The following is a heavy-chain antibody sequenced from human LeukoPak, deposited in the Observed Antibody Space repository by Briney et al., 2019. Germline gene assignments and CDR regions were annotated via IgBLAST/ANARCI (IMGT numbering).Heavy chain of an antibody. CDR1: GFTFSNYD. J-gene: IGHJ3*02. CDR2: IGTGGDT. V-gene: IGHV3-13*01. CDR3: ARAARFYGSSGAHAFDI. D-gene: IGHD3-22*01. Sequence: GGSLRLSCVASGFTFSNYDMHWVRQGTGRGLEWVSGIGTGGDTHYPDSVKGRFTISRENAKNSLYLQMNSLRVGDTAMYYRARAARFYGSSGAHAFDIWGQGTMVTVS.